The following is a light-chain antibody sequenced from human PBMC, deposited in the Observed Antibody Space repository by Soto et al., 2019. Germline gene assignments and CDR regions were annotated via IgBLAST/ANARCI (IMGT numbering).Light chain of an antibody. CDR2: MAS. CDR1: QSISNW. J-gene: IGKJ1*01. V-gene: IGKV1-5*03. Sequence: DIQMTQSPSTLSASVGDRVTITCRASQSISNWLAWYQQKPGKAPKLLIYMASTLETGVPSRFSGSGSGAEFTLPISSLQPDDFATYYCQQYKSFPWTFGQGAKVE. CDR3: QQYKSFPWT.